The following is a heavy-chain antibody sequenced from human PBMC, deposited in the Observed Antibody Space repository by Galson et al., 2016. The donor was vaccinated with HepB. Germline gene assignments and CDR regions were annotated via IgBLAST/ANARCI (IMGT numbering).Heavy chain of an antibody. J-gene: IGHJ6*02. CDR3: AKDVGHRSHGLDV. V-gene: IGHV3-9*01. D-gene: IGHD1-26*01. CDR1: GFNFDDHA. CDR2: ISWNSIIL. Sequence: SLRLSCATSGFNFDDHAIHWVRQAPGKGLEWVSSISWNSIILGYADSVKGRFTISRDSAKSSLYLQMNSLRAEDTALYYCAKDVGHRSHGLDVWGQGTTVTVSS.